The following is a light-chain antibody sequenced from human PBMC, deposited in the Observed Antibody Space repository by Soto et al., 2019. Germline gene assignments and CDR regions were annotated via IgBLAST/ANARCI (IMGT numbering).Light chain of an antibody. V-gene: IGLV1-44*01. J-gene: IGLJ2*01. CDR2: SNI. CDR1: SSNIRRNT. CDR3: VAWDDSLNGVV. Sequence: QSVLTQPPSASGTPGQRVIMSCSGSSSNIRRNTVNWYQQLPGTAPKLLIYSNIQRPSGVPDRFSGSKSGTSASLAISGLQSEDEADYYCVAWDDSLNGVVFGGGTKVTVL.